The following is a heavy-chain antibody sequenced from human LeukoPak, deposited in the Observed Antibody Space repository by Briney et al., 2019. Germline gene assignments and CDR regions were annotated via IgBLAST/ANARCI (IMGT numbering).Heavy chain of an antibody. Sequence: PGGSLRLSCAASGFTVSSNYMSWVRQAPGKGLEWVSVIYSGGSTYYADSVKGRFTISRDNSKNTLYLQMNSLRAEDTAVYYCARDVGCSSTSCYYFDYWGQGTLVTVSS. J-gene: IGHJ4*02. V-gene: IGHV3-66*01. D-gene: IGHD2-2*01. CDR1: GFTVSSNY. CDR3: ARDVGCSSTSCYYFDY. CDR2: IYSGGST.